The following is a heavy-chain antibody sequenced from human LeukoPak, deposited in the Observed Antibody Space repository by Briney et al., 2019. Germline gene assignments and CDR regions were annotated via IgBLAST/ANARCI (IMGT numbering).Heavy chain of an antibody. CDR3: ARGVGISWAVVPAAAPYWFDP. Sequence: SVKVSCKASGGTFSSYAISWVRQAPGQGLEWMGRIIPILGIANYAQKFQGRVTITADKSTSTAYMELSSLRSEDTAVYYCARGVGISWAVVPAAAPYWFDPWGQGTLVTVSS. CDR1: GGTFSSYA. V-gene: IGHV1-69*04. CDR2: IIPILGIA. J-gene: IGHJ5*02. D-gene: IGHD2-2*01.